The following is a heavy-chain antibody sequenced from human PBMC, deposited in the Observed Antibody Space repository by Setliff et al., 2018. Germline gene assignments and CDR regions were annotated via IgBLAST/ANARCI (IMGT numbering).Heavy chain of an antibody. CDR1: GGTFNSYA. V-gene: IGHV1-69*13. J-gene: IGHJ4*02. Sequence: SVKVSCKASGGTFNSYAISWVRQAPGQGLEWMGGIIPIFGSANYARKFQGRVTVTADESTSTAYMELSSLRSEDTAVYYCVRSSAPQVVLAADFDFWGQGTPVTVSS. D-gene: IGHD6-19*01. CDR2: IIPIFGSA. CDR3: VRSSAPQVVLAADFDF.